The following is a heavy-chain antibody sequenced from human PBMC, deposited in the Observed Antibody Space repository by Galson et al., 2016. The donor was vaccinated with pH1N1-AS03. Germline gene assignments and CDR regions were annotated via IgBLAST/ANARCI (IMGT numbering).Heavy chain of an antibody. Sequence: PALVTPTQTLTLTCTVTGFSLTTMREGVGWIRQPPGKALEWLALIYWNEDKRFSQSLKNRLTITKETSKNEVVLTMTNMDPADTGTYYCAHSRVAVEASGAFDVWGQGTTVTVSS. V-gene: IGHV2-5*01. CDR1: GFSLTTMREG. CDR2: IYWNEDK. CDR3: AHSRVAVEASGAFDV. D-gene: IGHD6-19*01. J-gene: IGHJ3*01.